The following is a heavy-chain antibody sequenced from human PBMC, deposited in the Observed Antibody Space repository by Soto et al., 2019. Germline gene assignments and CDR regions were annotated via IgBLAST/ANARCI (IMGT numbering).Heavy chain of an antibody. CDR1: GGTFSSHA. D-gene: IGHD3-16*01. J-gene: IGHJ6*02. Sequence: GASVKVSCKASGGTFSSHAISWVRQAPGQGLEWMGGIIPFFKATNYAQKFQGRVTITADDSTSTAYMDLYSLRSEDTAVYYCARDVPLNYYDGTFSYYDLDVWGHATTVPVS. V-gene: IGHV1-69*13. CDR2: IIPFFKAT. CDR3: ARDVPLNYYDGTFSYYDLDV.